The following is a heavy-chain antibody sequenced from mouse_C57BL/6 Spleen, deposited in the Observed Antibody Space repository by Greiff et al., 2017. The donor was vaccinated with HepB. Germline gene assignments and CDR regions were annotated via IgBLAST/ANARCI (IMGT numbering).Heavy chain of an antibody. D-gene: IGHD2-3*01. Sequence: EVQLQQSGAELVRPGASVKLSCTASGFNIKDDYMHWVKQRPEQGLEWIGWIDPENGDTEYASKFQGKATITADTSSNTAYLQLSSLTSEDNAVYYCTTYEDGYPAWFAYWGQGTLVTVSA. J-gene: IGHJ3*01. CDR3: TTYEDGYPAWFAY. V-gene: IGHV14-4*01. CDR2: IDPENGDT. CDR1: GFNIKDDY.